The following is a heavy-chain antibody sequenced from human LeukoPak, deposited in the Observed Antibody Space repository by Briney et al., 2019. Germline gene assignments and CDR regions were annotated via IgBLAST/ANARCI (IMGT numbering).Heavy chain of an antibody. J-gene: IGHJ4*02. Sequence: GGSLRLSCAASGFTFSSYSMNWVRQAPGKGLEWVSSISSSSSNIYYADSVKGRFTISRDNAKNSLYLQTNSLRVEDTAVYYCATEAGNYYDSSAFDYWGQGTLVTVSS. CDR1: GFTFSSYS. D-gene: IGHD3-22*01. CDR3: ATEAGNYYDSSAFDY. V-gene: IGHV3-21*01. CDR2: ISSSSSNI.